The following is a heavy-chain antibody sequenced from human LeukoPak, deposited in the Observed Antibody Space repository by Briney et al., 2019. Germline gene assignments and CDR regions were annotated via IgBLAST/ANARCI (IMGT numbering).Heavy chain of an antibody. J-gene: IGHJ4*02. CDR3: ARGYYSSSRFDS. D-gene: IGHD6-13*01. V-gene: IGHV3-74*01. CDR1: GFPFSNYW. Sequence: GGSLRLSCAASGFPFSNYWMHWVRQAPGKGLVRVSRVNSDGSTTNYADSVKGRFTISRDNAENTLYMRMNSLRPEDTAVYYCARGYYSSSRFDSWGQGTLVTVSS. CDR2: VNSDGSTT.